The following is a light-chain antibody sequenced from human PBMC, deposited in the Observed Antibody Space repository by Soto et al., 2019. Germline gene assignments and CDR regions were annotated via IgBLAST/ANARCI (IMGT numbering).Light chain of an antibody. CDR3: SSYTTSSTYV. V-gene: IGLV2-14*01. CDR1: SSDVGGSDY. J-gene: IGLJ1*01. CDR2: EVN. Sequence: QSVLTQSASVSGSPGQSITISCTGASSDVGGSDYVSWYQQHPDKAPKLIIYEVNNWPSGVSDRFSGSKSGNTASLTISGLQTEDEADYYCSSYTTSSTYVFGTGTKLTVL.